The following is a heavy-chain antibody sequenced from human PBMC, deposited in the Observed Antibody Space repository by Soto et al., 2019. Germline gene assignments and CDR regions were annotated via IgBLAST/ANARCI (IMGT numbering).Heavy chain of an antibody. D-gene: IGHD1-26*01. Sequence: GGSLRLSCAASGFTFSSYWISWVRQAPGKGLEWVANIKQDGSEKYYVDSVKGRFTISRDNAKNSVYLQMNSLRAEDTAVYYCATDNVRVGASTGAYYYYGMDVWGQGTTVTVSS. V-gene: IGHV3-7*01. CDR2: IKQDGSEK. J-gene: IGHJ6*02. CDR3: ATDNVRVGASTGAYYYYGMDV. CDR1: GFTFSSYW.